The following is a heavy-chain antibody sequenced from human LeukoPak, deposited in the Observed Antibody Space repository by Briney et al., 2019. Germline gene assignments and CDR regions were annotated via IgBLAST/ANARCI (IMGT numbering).Heavy chain of an antibody. J-gene: IGHJ5*02. D-gene: IGHD4-17*01. CDR2: ISPNSGGT. Sequence: EASVKVTCKASGYTFTDYYMHWLRQAPGQGLEWMGWISPNSGGTNYAQKLQGRLTMTRDTSISTASMELSRLTSDDTAVYYCAREAVPDYGDYNWFDPWGQGTLVTVSS. V-gene: IGHV1-2*02. CDR3: AREAVPDYGDYNWFDP. CDR1: GYTFTDYY.